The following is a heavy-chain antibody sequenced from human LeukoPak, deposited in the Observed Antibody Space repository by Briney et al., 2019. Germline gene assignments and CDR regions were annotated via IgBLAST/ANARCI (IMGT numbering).Heavy chain of an antibody. V-gene: IGHV3-33*01. Sequence: PGRSLRLSCAASEFTFSSYGMHWVRQAPGKGLEWMAVIWYDGSNKYYADSVKGRFTISRDNAKNSLYLQMNSLRDEDTAVYYCARDLTGYSYGPFDLWGRGTLVTVSS. CDR2: IWYDGSNK. J-gene: IGHJ2*01. CDR3: ARDLTGYSYGPFDL. D-gene: IGHD5-18*01. CDR1: EFTFSSYG.